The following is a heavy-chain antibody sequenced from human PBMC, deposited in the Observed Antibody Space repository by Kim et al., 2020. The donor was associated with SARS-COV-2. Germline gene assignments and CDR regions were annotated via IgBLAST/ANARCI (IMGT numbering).Heavy chain of an antibody. V-gene: IGHV3-15*01. Sequence: GGSLRLSCAVSGLSFPSAWMAWVRQAPGEGLQWLGRIKSKSDGKTIQYAAPVNGRFTISRDDSRNTLFLQMDSLKTEDTAMYYCLTYSKLGARHYFDYWG. CDR1: GLSFPSAW. D-gene: IGHD7-27*01. J-gene: IGHJ4*01. CDR2: IKSKSDGKTI. CDR3: LTYSKLGARHYFDY.